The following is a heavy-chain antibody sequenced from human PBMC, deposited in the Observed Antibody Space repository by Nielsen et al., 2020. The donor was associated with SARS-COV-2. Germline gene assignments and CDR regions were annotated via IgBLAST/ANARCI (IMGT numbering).Heavy chain of an antibody. CDR1: GFTFSDYY. D-gene: IGHD3-3*01. CDR2: ISSSSSYT. CDR3: ARDLDYDFWSGYY. V-gene: IGHV3-11*05. J-gene: IGHJ4*02. Sequence: GESLKISCAASGFTFSDYYMSWIRQAPGKGLEWVSYISSSSSYTNYADSVKGRFTISRDNAKNSLYLQMNSLRAEDTAVYYCARDLDYDFWSGYYWGQGTLVTVSS.